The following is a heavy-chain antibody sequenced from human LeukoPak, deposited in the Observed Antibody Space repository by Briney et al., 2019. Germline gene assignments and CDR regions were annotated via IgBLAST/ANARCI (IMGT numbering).Heavy chain of an antibody. CDR1: GFTFSGYG. V-gene: IGHV3-30*02. D-gene: IGHD3-16*01. CDR2: IRNVGGNT. CDR3: VRDYEWGFDY. J-gene: IGHJ4*02. Sequence: GGSLRLSCAASGFTFSGYGMHWVRQAPGKGLEWVAFIRNVGGNTYHADSVKGRFTISRDNSKNTQYLQMNSLRAEDTAVYYCVRDYEWGFDYWGQGTLVTVSS.